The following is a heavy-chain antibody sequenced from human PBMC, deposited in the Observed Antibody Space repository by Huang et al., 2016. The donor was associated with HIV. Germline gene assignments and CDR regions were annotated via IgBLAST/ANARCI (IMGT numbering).Heavy chain of an antibody. D-gene: IGHD5-18*01. CDR1: GYTFSSFG. V-gene: IGHV1-18*01. CDR2: TSVDTGNT. Sequence: QVQLVQSGAEVKKPGASVKVSCKASGYTFSSFGISWVRHAPGQGLEWVGWTSVDTGNTKFAQKFRVRLTMTTDTSTSTAYMELRSLRSDDTAVYYCARGGGIQLWLLGYYYMDVWGNGTTVTVSS. J-gene: IGHJ6*03. CDR3: ARGGGIQLWLLGYYYMDV.